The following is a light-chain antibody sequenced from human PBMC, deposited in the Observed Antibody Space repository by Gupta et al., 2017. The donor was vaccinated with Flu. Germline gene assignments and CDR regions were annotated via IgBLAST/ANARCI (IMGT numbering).Light chain of an antibody. J-gene: IGKJ4*01. CDR2: DAS. CDR3: QQRSNWPPLT. V-gene: IGKV3-11*01. CDR1: ETISTY. Sequence: EVVLTQSPVTLSLSPGERATLSCRASETISTYLAWYQQKPGQSPRLLIYDASNRATGIPVRFSGSGSGTDFTLTISSLHLEDFAVYYCQQRSNWPPLTFGGGTKVEIK.